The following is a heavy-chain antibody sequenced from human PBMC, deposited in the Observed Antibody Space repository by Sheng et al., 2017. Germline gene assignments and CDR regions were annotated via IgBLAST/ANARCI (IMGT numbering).Heavy chain of an antibody. Sequence: EVQLVESEGGLVQPGGSLRLSCTASGFSFSGFWMAWVRQVPGKGLEWVANINQDGGAQYYVDSVKRRFTISRDNAKNSLYLQMNSLRAEDTAVYYCARDAGVAAAGTVGHFDLWGQGTLVVVSS. V-gene: IGHV3-7*01. CDR2: INQDGGAQ. CDR3: ARDAGVAAAGTVGHFDL. J-gene: IGHJ2*01. CDR1: GFSFSGFW. D-gene: IGHD6-13*01.